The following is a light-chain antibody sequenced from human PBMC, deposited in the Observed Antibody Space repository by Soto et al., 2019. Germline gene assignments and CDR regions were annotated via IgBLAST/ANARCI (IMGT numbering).Light chain of an antibody. V-gene: IGKV3-15*01. J-gene: IGKJ3*01. CDR3: QQYNNWPFT. CDR2: GAS. Sequence: IVMTQSPSTLSVSPGERATLSCRAGQSVNSHLAWYQQKPGQAPRLLIYGASTRATGIPARFSGSGSGTEFTLTISSLQSEDFAVYYCQQYNNWPFTFGPG. CDR1: QSVNSH.